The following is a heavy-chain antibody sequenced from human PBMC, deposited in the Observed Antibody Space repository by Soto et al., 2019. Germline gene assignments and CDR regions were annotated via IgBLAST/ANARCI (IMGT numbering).Heavy chain of an antibody. D-gene: IGHD6-19*01. J-gene: IGHJ6*04. CDR2: IYYSGGT. V-gene: IGHV4-31*11. CDR3: ARDRGYSSGWYSDV. CDR1: GGSISSPGYY. Sequence: PSETLSLTCAVSGGSISSPGYYWTWIRQHPGKGLEWIGYIYYSGGTSYNPSLNSRLAISVDTSKNHFSLKLSSVTAADTAVYYGARDRGYSSGWYSDVRGKGPPVTVSS.